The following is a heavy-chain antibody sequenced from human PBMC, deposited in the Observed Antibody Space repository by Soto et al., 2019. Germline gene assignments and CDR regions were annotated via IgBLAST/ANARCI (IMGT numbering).Heavy chain of an antibody. CDR1: GFTFSSYA. D-gene: IGHD3-22*01. CDR2: MSYDGSNK. CDR3: ARAHDSSGYYIFSIGY. Sequence: QVQLVESGGGVVQPGRSLRLSCAASGFTFSSYAMHWVRQAPGKGLEWVAVMSYDGSNKYYADSVKGRFTISRDNSKNSLYLQMNSLRTEDTSVYYCARAHDSSGYYIFSIGYWGQGTRVTVSS. J-gene: IGHJ4*02. V-gene: IGHV3-30-3*01.